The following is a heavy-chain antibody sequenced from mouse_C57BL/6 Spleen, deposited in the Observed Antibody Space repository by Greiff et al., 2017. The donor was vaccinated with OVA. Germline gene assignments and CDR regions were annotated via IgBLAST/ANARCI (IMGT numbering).Heavy chain of an antibody. CDR1: GYSITSGYY. J-gene: IGHJ2*01. Sequence: EVHLVESGPGLVKPSQSLSLTCSVTGYSITSGYYWNWIRQFPGNKLEWMGYISYDGSNNYNPSLKNRISITRDTSKNQFFLKLNSVTTEDTATYYCARATDYYGSPYYFDYWGQGTTLTVSS. CDR3: ARATDYYGSPYYFDY. D-gene: IGHD1-1*01. CDR2: ISYDGSN. V-gene: IGHV3-6*01.